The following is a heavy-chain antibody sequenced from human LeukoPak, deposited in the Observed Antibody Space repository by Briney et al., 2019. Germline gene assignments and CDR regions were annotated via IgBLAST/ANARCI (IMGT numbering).Heavy chain of an antibody. Sequence: GGSLRLSCAASGFTFSTYAMSWVRQAPGKGLEWVSLISGSGSGTHYADSVKGRFTISRDNYKNILYLHINTLRAADTAVYYCARSGTEDGYNIYFDHWGQGTLLTVSS. CDR2: ISGSGSGT. V-gene: IGHV3-23*01. D-gene: IGHD5-24*01. CDR3: ARSGTEDGYNIYFDH. J-gene: IGHJ4*02. CDR1: GFTFSTYA.